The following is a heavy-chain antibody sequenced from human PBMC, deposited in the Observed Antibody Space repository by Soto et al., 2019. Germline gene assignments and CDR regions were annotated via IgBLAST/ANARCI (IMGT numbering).Heavy chain of an antibody. CDR3: AKDWGATRAPRYYGMDV. CDR1: GFTFSSYG. V-gene: IGHV3-30*18. Sequence: PGGSLRLSCAASGFTFSSYGTHWVRQAPGKGLEWVAVISYDGSNKYYADSVKGRFTISRDNSKNTLYLQMNSLRAEDTAVYYCAKDWGATRAPRYYGMDVWGQGTTVTVSS. J-gene: IGHJ6*02. CDR2: ISYDGSNK. D-gene: IGHD1-26*01.